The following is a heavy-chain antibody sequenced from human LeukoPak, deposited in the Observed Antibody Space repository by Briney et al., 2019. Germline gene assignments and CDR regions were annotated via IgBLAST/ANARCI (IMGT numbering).Heavy chain of an antibody. CDR2: INPNSGGT. Sequence: ASVKVSCNAAGYTFTCYYMHWGRQAPGQGLGWMGCINPNSGGTNYEQKFQGWVTMTRATSIGTAYMELSRLGTSHTAVYYAARTDHGGVWGQGTLVTASS. CDR3: ARTDHGGV. D-gene: IGHD3-16*01. J-gene: IGHJ4*02. V-gene: IGHV1-2*04. CDR1: GYTFTCYY.